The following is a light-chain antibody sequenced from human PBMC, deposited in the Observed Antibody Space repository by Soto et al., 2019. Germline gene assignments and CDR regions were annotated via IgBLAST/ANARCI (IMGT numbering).Light chain of an antibody. CDR1: QSVSIRH. CDR3: QQYGTSWT. CDR2: ATS. J-gene: IGKJ1*01. V-gene: IGKV3-20*01. Sequence: IVLTQSPGTLSLSPGEGATLSCRTSQSVSIRHLAWYQQRPGQATRLLIYATSDRATGTPDRFSGSGSGTDFTLTITSLEPEDFAVYYCQQYGTSWTFGQGTKVEI.